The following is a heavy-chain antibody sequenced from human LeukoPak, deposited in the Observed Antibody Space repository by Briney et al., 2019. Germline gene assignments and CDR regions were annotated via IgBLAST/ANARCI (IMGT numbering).Heavy chain of an antibody. Sequence: SETLSLTCTVSGGSISSGDYYWSWIRQPPGKGLEWIGYIYYSGSTYYNPSLKSRVTISVDTSKNQFSLKLSSVTAADTAVYYCARDRGSYSNYWYFDLWGRGTLVTVSS. CDR3: ARDRGSYSNYWYFDL. V-gene: IGHV4-30-4*08. D-gene: IGHD1-26*01. CDR1: GGSISSGDYY. CDR2: IYYSGST. J-gene: IGHJ2*01.